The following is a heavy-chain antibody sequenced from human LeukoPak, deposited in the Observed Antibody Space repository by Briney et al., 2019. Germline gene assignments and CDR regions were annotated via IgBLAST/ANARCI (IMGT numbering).Heavy chain of an antibody. CDR1: GYTFTSYA. J-gene: IGHJ4*02. D-gene: IGHD5-18*01. CDR2: IIPILGIA. CDR3: ASVDTAMVLDY. V-gene: IGHV1-69*04. Sequence: ASVKVSCKASGYTFTSYAISWVRQAPGQGLEWMGRIIPILGIANYAQKFQGRVTITADKSTSTAYMELSSLRSEDTAVYYCASVDTAMVLDYWGQGTLVTVSS.